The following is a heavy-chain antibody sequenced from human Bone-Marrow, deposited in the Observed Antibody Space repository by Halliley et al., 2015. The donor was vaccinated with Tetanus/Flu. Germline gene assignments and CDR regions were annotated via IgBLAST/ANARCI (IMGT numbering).Heavy chain of an antibody. CDR2: VSPYNGNT. V-gene: IGHV1-18*01. J-gene: IGHJ2*01. Sequence: QLVQSGAEVKKPGASVKVSCKVSGYIFSSYGITWVRQAPGQGFEWMAWVSPYNGNTAYAEKFQGRLSVATETSSNTAFMDLRSLRSDDAAVYYCARGHYGDAYWYLDIWGRGSLVTVAS. D-gene: IGHD3-10*01. CDR1: GYIFSSYG. CDR3: ARGHYGDAYWYLDI.